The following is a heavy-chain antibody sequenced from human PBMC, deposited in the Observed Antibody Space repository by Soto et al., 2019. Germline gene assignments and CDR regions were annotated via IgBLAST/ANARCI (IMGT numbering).Heavy chain of an antibody. V-gene: IGHV1-2*04. Sequence: VKVSCKASGYSFTDYHIHWVRQAPGQGLEWLGRINPKSGGTSTAQKFQGWVTMTRDRPISTVYMELTRLRSDDTAVYFCARGHSTDCSNGVCSFFYNHEMDVWGQGTTVTVSS. CDR2: INPKSGGT. J-gene: IGHJ6*02. CDR3: ARGHSTDCSNGVCSFFYNHEMDV. CDR1: GYSFTDYH. D-gene: IGHD2-8*01.